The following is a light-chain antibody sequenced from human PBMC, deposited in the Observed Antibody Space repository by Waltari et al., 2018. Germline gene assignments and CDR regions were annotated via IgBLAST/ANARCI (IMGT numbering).Light chain of an antibody. Sequence: NFMLTQPRSVSESPGKTVTISCPSSSGNIASTYGQRYQQRPGSSPTTVIYEDYHRPSGVPDRFSASFDSSSNSASLTISGLKTEDEADYYCQSYDSNNYVIFGGGTKLTVL. CDR1: SGNIASTY. CDR2: EDY. J-gene: IGLJ2*01. CDR3: QSYDSNNYVI. V-gene: IGLV6-57*01.